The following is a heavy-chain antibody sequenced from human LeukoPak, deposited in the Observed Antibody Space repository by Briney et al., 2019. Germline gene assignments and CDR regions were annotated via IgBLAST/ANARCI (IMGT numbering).Heavy chain of an antibody. CDR2: INPNSGGT. CDR3: ARDFKDSSGWSDFDY. Sequence: ASVKVSCKASGYTFTGYYMHWVRQAPGQGLEWMGWINPNSGGTNYAQKFQGRVTMTRDTSISTAYMELSRLRSDDTAVYYCARDFKDSSGWSDFDYWGQGILVTVSS. CDR1: GYTFTGYY. J-gene: IGHJ4*02. D-gene: IGHD6-13*01. V-gene: IGHV1-2*02.